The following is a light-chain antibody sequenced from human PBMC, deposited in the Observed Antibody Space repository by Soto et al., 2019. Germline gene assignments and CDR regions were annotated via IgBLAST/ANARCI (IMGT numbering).Light chain of an antibody. CDR3: CSYAGSLV. J-gene: IGLJ2*01. CDR2: DVS. CDR1: SSDVGGYNY. V-gene: IGLV2-11*01. Sequence: QSVLTQPRSVSGSPGQSVTISCTGTSSDVGGYNYVSWYQQHPGKAPKLVIYDVSKRPSGVPDRFSGSKSGNTASLTISGLQAEDEADYYCCSYAGSLVFGGGTKLTVL.